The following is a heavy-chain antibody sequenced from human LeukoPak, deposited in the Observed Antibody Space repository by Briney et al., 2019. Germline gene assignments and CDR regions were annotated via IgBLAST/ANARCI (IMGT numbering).Heavy chain of an antibody. D-gene: IGHD3-22*01. Sequence: ASVKVSCKASGYTVAAYYIRWGRQAPGQGLEWMGWINPNSGATNYAQNFQGRVTMTRDTSINTAYMELSRLRSDDTAVYYCARVAHFYDSSGYYYSDYWGQGTLVTVSS. CDR3: ARVAHFYDSSGYYYSDY. J-gene: IGHJ4*02. V-gene: IGHV1-2*02. CDR2: INPNSGAT. CDR1: GYTVAAYY.